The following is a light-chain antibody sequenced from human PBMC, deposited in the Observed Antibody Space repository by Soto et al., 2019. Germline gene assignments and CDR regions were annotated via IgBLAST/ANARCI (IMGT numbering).Light chain of an antibody. CDR2: GAS. J-gene: IGKJ5*01. V-gene: IGKV3-11*01. CDR1: RSVSSY. Sequence: EIVLTQSPGTLSLSPGERATLSCRATRSVSSYLAWYQQKPGQAPRLLIYGASTRVTGIPARFSGSGSGTDFTLTISSLEPEDFAVYYCQQRNNWPPITFGQGTRLEIK. CDR3: QQRNNWPPIT.